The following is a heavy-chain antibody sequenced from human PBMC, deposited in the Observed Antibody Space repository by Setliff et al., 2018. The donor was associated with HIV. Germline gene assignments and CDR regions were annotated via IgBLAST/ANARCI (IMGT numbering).Heavy chain of an antibody. CDR3: VSPMRVSQAFDI. CDR2: IDPSGESI. CDR1: GDSLSSQY. Sequence: ASVKVSCKASGDSLSSQYFHWVRQAPGQGPEWMGIIDPSGESINYTQRFRGRVTMTRDTSTNTVYMELSSLTSGDTAMYYCVSPMRVSQAFDIWGQGTMVTVS. V-gene: IGHV1-46*01. J-gene: IGHJ3*02.